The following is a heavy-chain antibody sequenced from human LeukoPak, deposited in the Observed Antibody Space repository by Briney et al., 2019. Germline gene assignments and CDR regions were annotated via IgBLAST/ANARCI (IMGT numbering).Heavy chain of an antibody. J-gene: IGHJ6*04. V-gene: IGHV3-15*05. CDR3: IAHFPYFYGFDV. Sequence: PGWSLRLSRVSSLFTINTAWMSGVRQAPGRGLAGLGDIKSEGEGATTDYAPPAKARFAISRDDSENMVYLQMNSLKIDDTASYYCIAHFPYFYGFDVWGKGTTVIVSS. D-gene: IGHD2-21*01. CDR2: IKSEGEGATT. CDR1: LFTINTAW.